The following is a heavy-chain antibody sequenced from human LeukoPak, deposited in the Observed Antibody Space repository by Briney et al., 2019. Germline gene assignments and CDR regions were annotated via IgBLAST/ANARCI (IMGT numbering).Heavy chain of an antibody. D-gene: IGHD5-18*01. J-gene: IGHJ4*02. CDR1: GGSISRSSYY. CDR3: ARLYSYGYSFDY. CDR2: IYYSGST. Sequence: TSGTLSLTCTVSGGSISRSSYYWGWIRQPPGKGLEWIGSIYYSGSTYYNPSLKSRVTISVDTSKNQFSLKLSSVTAADTAVYYCARLYSYGYSFDYWGQGTLVTVSS. V-gene: IGHV4-39*07.